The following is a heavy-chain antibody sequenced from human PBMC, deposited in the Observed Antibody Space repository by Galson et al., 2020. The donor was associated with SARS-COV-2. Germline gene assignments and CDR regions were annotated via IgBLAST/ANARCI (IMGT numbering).Heavy chain of an antibody. CDR1: GFTFRSYA. CDR3: ATWEEGVVPYYYYYGMDV. Sequence: QLGGSLRLSCAASGFTFRSYALHWVRQAPGKGLEWVAVISYDGSNKYYADSVKGRFTISRDNSKNTLYLQMNSLRAEDTAVYYCATWEEGVVPYYYYYGMDVWGQGTTVTVSS. CDR2: ISYDGSNK. J-gene: IGHJ6*02. V-gene: IGHV3-30*04. D-gene: IGHD2-21*01.